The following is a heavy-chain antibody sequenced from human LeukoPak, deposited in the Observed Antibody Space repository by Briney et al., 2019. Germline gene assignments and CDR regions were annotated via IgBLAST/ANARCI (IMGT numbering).Heavy chain of an antibody. V-gene: IGHV1-18*01. CDR3: ARDGFFGSGIVGAFDI. D-gene: IGHD3-10*01. J-gene: IGHJ3*02. CDR1: GYTFSSYG. CDR2: ISAYNSNT. Sequence: ASVKVSCKASGYTFSSYGISWVRQAPGQRLEWMGWISAYNSNTNYAQKFQGRVTMITDTSTSTAYMDLRSLRSDDTAVYYCARDGFFGSGIVGAFDIWGQGTMVTVSS.